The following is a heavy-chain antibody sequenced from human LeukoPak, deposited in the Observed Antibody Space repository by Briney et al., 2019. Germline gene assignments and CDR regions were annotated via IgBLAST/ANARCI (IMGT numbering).Heavy chain of an antibody. Sequence: SVKVSCKVSGYTLTELSMHWVRQAPGQGLEWMGGIIPIFGTANYAQKFQGRVTITADESTSTAYMELSSLRSEDTAVYYCARKYCSGGSCYSSGMDVWGQGTTVTVSS. CDR1: GYTLTELS. V-gene: IGHV1-69*13. D-gene: IGHD2-15*01. CDR2: IIPIFGTA. CDR3: ARKYCSGGSCYSSGMDV. J-gene: IGHJ6*02.